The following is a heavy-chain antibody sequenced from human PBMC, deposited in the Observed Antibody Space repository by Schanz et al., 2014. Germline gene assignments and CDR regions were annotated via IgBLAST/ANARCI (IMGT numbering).Heavy chain of an antibody. CDR3: AKIWKAHHLTGRPGWSDGMDV. CDR2: IYSDGRT. D-gene: IGHD3-3*01. CDR1: GFTVSSNY. J-gene: IGHJ6*02. Sequence: VQLVESGGGLIQPGGSLRLSCVASGFTVSSNYMSWVRQAPGKGLEWVSVIYSDGRTYYGDSVKGRFTISGDNSKNTLFLQMNSLRVEDTAIYYCAKIWKAHHLTGRPGWSDGMDVWGQGTTV. V-gene: IGHV3-53*01.